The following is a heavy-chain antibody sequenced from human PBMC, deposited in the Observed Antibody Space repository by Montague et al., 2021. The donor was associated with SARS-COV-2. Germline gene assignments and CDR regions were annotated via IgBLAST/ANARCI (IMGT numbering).Heavy chain of an antibody. Sequence: SETLSLTCTVSGDSIGAYYWSWIRQPPGKGPEWIAYISSSGTTNYNPSLKSRITVSVDTSRNQLSLKLSSVTAADSAVYYCARESRLKYLEWSGSRYDYYGMDVWGQGTTVTVSS. D-gene: IGHD3-3*01. CDR3: ARESRLKYLEWSGSRYDYYGMDV. CDR1: GDSIGAYY. CDR2: ISSSGTT. J-gene: IGHJ6*02. V-gene: IGHV4-59*01.